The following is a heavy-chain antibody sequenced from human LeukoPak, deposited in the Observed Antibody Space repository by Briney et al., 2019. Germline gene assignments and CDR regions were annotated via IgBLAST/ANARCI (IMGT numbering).Heavy chain of an antibody. V-gene: IGHV6-1*01. CDR1: GDSVSSNSAA. D-gene: IGHD6-19*01. J-gene: IGHJ6*02. CDR3: ARGNGMAVAGTLYYYYYGMDV. CDR2: TYYRSKWYN. Sequence: SQTLSLTCAISGDSVSSNSAAWNWIRQSPSRGLEWLGRTYYRSKWYNDYAVSVESRITINPDTSKNQFSLQLNSVTPEDTAVYYCARGNGMAVAGTLYYYYYGMDVWGQGTTVTVSS.